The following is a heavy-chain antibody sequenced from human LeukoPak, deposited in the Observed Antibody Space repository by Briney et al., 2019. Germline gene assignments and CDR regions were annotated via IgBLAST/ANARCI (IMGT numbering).Heavy chain of an antibody. Sequence: SETLSLTCTVSGGSISSYYWSWIRQPPGKGLEWIGYIYYSGSTNYNPSLKSRVTISVDTSKNQFSLKLSSVTAADTAVYYCARIRPYYYDSSGPNWYFDLWGRGTLVTVSS. D-gene: IGHD3-22*01. CDR2: IYYSGST. V-gene: IGHV4-59*12. J-gene: IGHJ2*01. CDR3: ARIRPYYYDSSGPNWYFDL. CDR1: GGSISSYY.